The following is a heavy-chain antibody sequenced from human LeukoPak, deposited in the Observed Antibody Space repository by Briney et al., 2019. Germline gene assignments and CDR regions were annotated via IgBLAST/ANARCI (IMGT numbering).Heavy chain of an antibody. V-gene: IGHV1-2*02. CDR2: INPNTGRT. CDR1: GYTFTDYF. CDR3: ARDDERPWDWVRFHCNY. D-gene: IGHD4-17*01. Sequence: ASVKVSCKASGYTFTDYFLHWVRQAPGQGLEWMGWINPNTGRTNYAQKFQGRVTMTRDTSMRTAYMELNSLTSDDTAVYFCARDDERPWDWVRFHCNYWGQGTLVIASS. J-gene: IGHJ4*02.